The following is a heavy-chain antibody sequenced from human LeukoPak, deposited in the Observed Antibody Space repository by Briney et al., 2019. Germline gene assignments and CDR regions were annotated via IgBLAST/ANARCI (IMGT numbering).Heavy chain of an antibody. V-gene: IGHV3-30*02. J-gene: IGHJ3*02. CDR2: IRYDGSNK. D-gene: IGHD3-3*01. CDR1: GFTLSSYG. Sequence: GGSLRLSCAASGFTLSSYGMHWVRQAPGKGLEWVAFIRYDGSNKYYVDSVKGRFTISRDNSKNTVYLQMNSLRTDDTAVYYCARGSRFGVVGRDAFDIWGQGTVVTVSS. CDR3: ARGSRFGVVGRDAFDI.